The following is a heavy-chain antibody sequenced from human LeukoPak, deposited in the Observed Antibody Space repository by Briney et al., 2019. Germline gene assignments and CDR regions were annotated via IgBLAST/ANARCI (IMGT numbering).Heavy chain of an antibody. CDR1: GFTFSRYW. CDR2: MNQDGSEE. V-gene: IGHV3-7*01. D-gene: IGHD3-10*01. Sequence: PGGSLILSCAASGFTFSRYWLGWVRQAPGKGLEWVANMNQDGSEEYYVESVKGRFTISRDNAKSSLYLQMNSLRVDDTAVYYCARDRGPNTYDYWGQGTLVTVSS. J-gene: IGHJ4*02. CDR3: ARDRGPNTYDY.